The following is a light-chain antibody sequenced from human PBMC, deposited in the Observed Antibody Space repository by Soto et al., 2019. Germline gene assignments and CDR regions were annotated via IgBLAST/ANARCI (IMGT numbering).Light chain of an antibody. J-gene: IGKJ5*01. CDR1: EDISTW. Sequence: DIQMTQSPSSVSASVGDRVTITCRSSEDISTWLAWYQQKPGKAPKLLIYAASSLQSGVPSRFSGSGSGTDFTLTISSLQPEDFATYYCQHADSFPPITSGQGTRLDIK. V-gene: IGKV1-12*01. CDR2: AAS. CDR3: QHADSFPPIT.